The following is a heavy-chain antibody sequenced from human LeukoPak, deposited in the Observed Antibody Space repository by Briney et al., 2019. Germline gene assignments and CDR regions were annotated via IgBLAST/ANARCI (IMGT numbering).Heavy chain of an antibody. CDR3: ARGVAVAGTNRYWYFDL. CDR2: ISTTGST. V-gene: IGHV4-4*07. CDR1: GASISDYY. J-gene: IGHJ2*01. Sequence: SDTLSLTCTVSGASISDYYWSWIRQSAGKGLEWIGRISTTGSTYYNPSFQSRVTMSADPSKTLFFLRLRSVTAADTAVYYCARGVAVAGTNRYWYFDLWGRGTLVTVSS. D-gene: IGHD6-19*01.